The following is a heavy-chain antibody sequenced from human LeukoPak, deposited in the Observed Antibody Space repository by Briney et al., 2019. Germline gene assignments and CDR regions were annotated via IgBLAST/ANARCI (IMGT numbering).Heavy chain of an antibody. D-gene: IGHD4-17*01. J-gene: IGHJ3*02. CDR3: ARERTDTTVTNDAFDI. CDR1: GYTFTGYY. Sequence: ASVKVSCTASGYTFTGYYMHWVRQAPGQGLEWMGWINPNSGGTNYAQKFQGRVTMTRDTSISTAYMELSRLRSDDTAVHYCARERTDTTVTNDAFDIWGQGTMVTVSS. V-gene: IGHV1-2*02. CDR2: INPNSGGT.